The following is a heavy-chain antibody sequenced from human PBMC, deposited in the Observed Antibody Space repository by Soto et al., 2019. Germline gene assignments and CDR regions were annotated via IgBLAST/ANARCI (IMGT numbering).Heavy chain of an antibody. J-gene: IGHJ6*02. D-gene: IGHD6-6*01. V-gene: IGHV4-39*01. CDR1: GGSMSSSSYY. Sequence: SQTLSLTCTVSGGSMSSSSYYWGLIRQPPRKGLEWIGSIYYSGSTYYNPSLKSRVTISVDTSKNQFSLKLSSVTAADTAVYYCARHRSSSERVGYYYYGMDVWGQGTTVTAP. CDR3: ARHRSSSERVGYYYYGMDV. CDR2: IYYSGST.